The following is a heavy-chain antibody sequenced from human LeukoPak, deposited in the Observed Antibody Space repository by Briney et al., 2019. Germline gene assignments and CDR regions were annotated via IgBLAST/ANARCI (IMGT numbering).Heavy chain of an antibody. CDR2: IYYSGST. J-gene: IGHJ5*02. CDR3: ARSPTLYYYDSSGYWFDP. D-gene: IGHD3-22*01. CDR1: GGSISSSSYY. Sequence: SETLSLTCTVYGGSISSSSYYWGWIRQPPGKGLEWIGSIYYSGSTYYNPSLKSRVTISVDTSKNQFSLKLSSVTAADTAVYYCARSPTLYYYDSSGYWFDPWGQGTLVTVSS. V-gene: IGHV4-39*07.